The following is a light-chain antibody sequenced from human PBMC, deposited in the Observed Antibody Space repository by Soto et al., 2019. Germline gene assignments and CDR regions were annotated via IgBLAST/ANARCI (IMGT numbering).Light chain of an antibody. Sequence: EIQMTQSPSTLSASVGDTVTVTCRASQSVSGWLAWYQQKPGKAPKILIYKASTLTSGVPSRFSGSGSGTECTLTISSLQPDDFATYYCQHYNSYSEAFGQGTKVDI. J-gene: IGKJ1*01. CDR2: KAS. CDR1: QSVSGW. V-gene: IGKV1-5*03. CDR3: QHYNSYSEA.